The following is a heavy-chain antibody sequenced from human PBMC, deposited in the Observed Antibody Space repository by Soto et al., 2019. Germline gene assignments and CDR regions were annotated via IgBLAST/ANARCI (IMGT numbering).Heavy chain of an antibody. CDR2: ISWNSGSI. CDR3: AKDIAREYSSGWFH. CDR1: GFTFDDYA. D-gene: IGHD6-19*01. Sequence: DVQLVESGGGLVQPGRSLRLSCAASGFTFDDYAMHWVRQAPGKGLEWVSGISWNSGSIGYADSVKGRFTISRDNAKNSLYLQMNSLRAEDTALYYCAKDIAREYSSGWFHWGQGTLVTVSS. J-gene: IGHJ4*02. V-gene: IGHV3-9*01.